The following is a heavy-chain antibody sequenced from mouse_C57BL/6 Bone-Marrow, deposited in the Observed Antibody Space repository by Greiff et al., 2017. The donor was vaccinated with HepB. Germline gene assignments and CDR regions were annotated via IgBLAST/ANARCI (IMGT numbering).Heavy chain of an antibody. Sequence: VQLKQSGPGLVKPSQSLSLTCSVTGYSITSGYYWNWIRQFPGNKLEWMGYISYDGSNNYNPSLKNRISITRDTSKNQFFLKLNSVTTEDTATYYCATTIVTTKYAMDYWGQGTSVTVSS. J-gene: IGHJ4*01. CDR3: ATTIVTTKYAMDY. CDR2: ISYDGSN. D-gene: IGHD2-5*01. V-gene: IGHV3-6*01. CDR1: GYSITSGYY.